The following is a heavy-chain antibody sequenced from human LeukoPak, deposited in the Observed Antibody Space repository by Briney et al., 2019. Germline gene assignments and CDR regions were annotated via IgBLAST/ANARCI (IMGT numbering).Heavy chain of an antibody. J-gene: IGHJ4*02. D-gene: IGHD3-10*01. CDR2: IYHSGST. V-gene: IGHV4-38-2*02. Sequence: KTSETLSLTCTVSGYSISSGYYWGWIRQPPGKGLEWIGSIYHSGSTYYNPSLKSRVTISVDTSKNQFSLKLSSVTAADTAVYYCARVPIRGVIYYFDYWGQGTLVTVSS. CDR1: GYSISSGYY. CDR3: ARVPIRGVIYYFDY.